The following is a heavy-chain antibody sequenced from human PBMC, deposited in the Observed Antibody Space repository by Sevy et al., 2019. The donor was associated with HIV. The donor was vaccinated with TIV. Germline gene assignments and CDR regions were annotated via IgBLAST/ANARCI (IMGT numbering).Heavy chain of an antibody. CDR2: VYHTGST. CDR1: GGSISVYY. J-gene: IGHJ5*02. V-gene: IGHV4-59*01. CDR3: ARAPPVRSGDDSLNWFDP. Sequence: SKTLSLTCTVSGGSISVYYWSWIRQPPGKELEYIGYVYHTGSTNYNPSLKSRVTISVDTSNNQFSLKLTSVTAADTAAYYCARAPPVRSGDDSLNWFDPWGQGTLVTVSS. D-gene: IGHD5-12*01.